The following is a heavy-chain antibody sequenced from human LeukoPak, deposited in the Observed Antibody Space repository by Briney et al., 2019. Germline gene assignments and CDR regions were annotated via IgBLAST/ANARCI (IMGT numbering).Heavy chain of an antibody. D-gene: IGHD3-10*01. CDR3: ARDSGTTGEVKFDP. Sequence: PSETLSLTCTVSGGSISNYYWNWIRQPPGKGLEWIGYIYYTGSTNYNPSLKSRVTMSADTSRNHVSLTLNSVTAADTAVYYCARDSGTTGEVKFDPWGQGTLVTVSS. J-gene: IGHJ5*02. CDR1: GGSISNYY. CDR2: IYYTGST. V-gene: IGHV4-59*12.